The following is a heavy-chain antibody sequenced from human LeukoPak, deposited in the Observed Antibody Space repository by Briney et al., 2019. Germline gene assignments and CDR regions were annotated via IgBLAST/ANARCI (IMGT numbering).Heavy chain of an antibody. CDR3: ARRLRLAGKVDF. D-gene: IGHD2-21*02. Sequence: GESLKISCKGSGYSFTSYYIGWVRQMPGKGLEWMGIIFPADSETRYSPSFQGQVTISADKSISTAYLQWSSLKASDTAIYYCARRLRLAGKVDFWGQGTLVTVSS. CDR1: GYSFTSYY. V-gene: IGHV5-51*01. J-gene: IGHJ4*02. CDR2: IFPADSET.